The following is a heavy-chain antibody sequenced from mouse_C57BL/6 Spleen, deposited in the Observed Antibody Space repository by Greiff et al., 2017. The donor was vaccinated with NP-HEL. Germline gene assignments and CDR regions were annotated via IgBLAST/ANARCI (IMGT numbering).Heavy chain of an antibody. CDR1: GYTFTDYY. J-gene: IGHJ3*01. D-gene: IGHD1-1*01. Sequence: QVHVKQSGPELVKPGASVKISCKASGYTFTDYYINWVKQRPGQGLEWIGWIFPGSGSTYYNEKFKGKATLTVDKSSSTAYMLLSSLTSEDSAVYFCARNYYGSSLAYWGQGTLVTVSA. V-gene: IGHV1-75*01. CDR3: ARNYYGSSLAY. CDR2: IFPGSGST.